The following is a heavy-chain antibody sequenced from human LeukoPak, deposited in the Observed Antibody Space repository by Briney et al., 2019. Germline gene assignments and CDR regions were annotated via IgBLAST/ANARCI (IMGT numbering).Heavy chain of an antibody. V-gene: IGHV3-23*01. CDR1: GFTFSISP. D-gene: IGHD3-10*01. CDR3: AKVPQWGNSGGYGGD. J-gene: IGHJ4*02. CDR2: ISADGPT. Sequence: GGSLRLSCAASGFTFSISPMSWVRQAPGKGLDWVSSISADGPTYYADSVKGRFTISRDNSKNTLYLQMNSLRGEDTAVYYCAKVPQWGNSGGYGGDWGKETLVTVPS.